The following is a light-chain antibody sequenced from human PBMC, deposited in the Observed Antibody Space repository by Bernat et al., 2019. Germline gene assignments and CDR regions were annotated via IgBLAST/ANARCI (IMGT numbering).Light chain of an antibody. J-gene: IGKJ2*01. CDR2: AAS. Sequence: DIQITQSPSSLSASVGDRVTITCRASQSISSYLNWYQQKPGKAPKLLIYAASSLQSGVPSRFSGSGSGTDFTLTISSLQPVDFATYYCQQSYSTSRTFGQRTKLEIK. CDR1: QSISSY. CDR3: QQSYSTSRT. V-gene: IGKV1-39*01.